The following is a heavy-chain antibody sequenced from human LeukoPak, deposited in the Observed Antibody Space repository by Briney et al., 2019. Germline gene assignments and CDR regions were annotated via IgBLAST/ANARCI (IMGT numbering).Heavy chain of an antibody. CDR1: GGSFSGYY. CDR3: ASESAARDSDY. V-gene: IGHV4-34*01. CDR2: INHSGST. D-gene: IGHD6-6*01. J-gene: IGHJ4*02. Sequence: SETLSLTCAVYGGSFSGYYWSWIRQPPGKGLEWIGEINHSGSTNYNPSLKSRVTISVDTSKNQFSLKLSSVTAADTAVYYCASESAARDSDYWGQGTLVTVSS.